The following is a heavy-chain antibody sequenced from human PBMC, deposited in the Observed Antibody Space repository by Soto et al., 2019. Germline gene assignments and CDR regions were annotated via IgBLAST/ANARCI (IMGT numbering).Heavy chain of an antibody. CDR1: GFTFSSYG. CDR3: AREVEGATSIYDYGMDV. V-gene: IGHV3-33*01. CDR2: IWYDGSNK. D-gene: IGHD1-26*01. Sequence: QVQLVESGGGVVQPGRSLRLSCAASGFTFSSYGMHWVRQAPGKGLEWVAVIWYDGSNKYYADSVKGRFTISRDNSKNTLYRQMNSLRAADTAVYYCAREVEGATSIYDYGMDVWGQGTTVTVSS. J-gene: IGHJ6*02.